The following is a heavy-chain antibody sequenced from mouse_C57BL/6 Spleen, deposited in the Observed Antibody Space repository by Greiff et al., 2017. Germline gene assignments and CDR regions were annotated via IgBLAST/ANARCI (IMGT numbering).Heavy chain of an antibody. CDR2: IDPSDSYT. CDR1: GYTFTSYW. V-gene: IGHV1-59*01. J-gene: IGHJ1*01. D-gene: IGHD1-1*01. Sequence: QVQLQQPGAELVRPGTSVKLSCKASGYTFTSYWMHWVKQRPGQGLEWIGVIDPSDSYTNYNQKFKGKATLTVDTPSSTAYMQLSSLTSEDYAVYYCARRSDYGSPEVVDVWGAGTTVTVSS. CDR3: ARRSDYGSPEVVDV.